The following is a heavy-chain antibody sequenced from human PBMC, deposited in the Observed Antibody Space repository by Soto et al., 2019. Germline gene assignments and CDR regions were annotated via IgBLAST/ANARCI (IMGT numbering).Heavy chain of an antibody. CDR1: GFTFSNHY. D-gene: IGHD2-8*02. CDR3: ARAEGHCTGGTCFDVFDY. J-gene: IGHJ4*02. CDR2: IRNKANSYTT. V-gene: IGHV3-72*01. Sequence: EVQLVESGGGLVQPGGSLRLSCAASGFTFSNHYMDWVRQAPGKGLEWVGRIRNKANSYTTEYAASVKGRFTISRDDSTNSLYLQMRSLETDDTAVYFCARAEGHCTGGTCFDVFDYWGQGTLVTVSS.